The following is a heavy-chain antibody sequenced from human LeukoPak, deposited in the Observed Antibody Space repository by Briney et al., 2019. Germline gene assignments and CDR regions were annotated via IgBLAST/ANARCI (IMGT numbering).Heavy chain of an antibody. CDR3: ARKDYGDYSFDY. J-gene: IGHJ4*02. CDR1: GGSLSSGGYY. D-gene: IGHD4-17*01. Sequence: SETLSLTCTVSGGSLSSGGYYWSWVRQPPGRGLEWIGYIYYSGSTNYNPSLKSRVTISVDTSKNQFSLKLTSVTAADTAVYYCARKDYGDYSFDYWGQGTLVTVSS. V-gene: IGHV4-61*08. CDR2: IYYSGST.